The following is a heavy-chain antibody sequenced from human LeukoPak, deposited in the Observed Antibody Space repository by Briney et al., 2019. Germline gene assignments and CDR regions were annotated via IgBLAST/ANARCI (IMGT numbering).Heavy chain of an antibody. CDR2: INGDGRNI. V-gene: IGHV3-74*01. CDR1: GFTFSSYW. CDR3: AKESIAVAGPFDY. D-gene: IGHD6-19*01. Sequence: GGSLRLSCVASGFTFSSYWMHWVRQDPRKGLVWVSRINGDGRNINYADSVRGRFTISRDNAKNTLYLQMNSLRAEDTAVYYCAKESIAVAGPFDYWGQGTLVTVSS. J-gene: IGHJ4*02.